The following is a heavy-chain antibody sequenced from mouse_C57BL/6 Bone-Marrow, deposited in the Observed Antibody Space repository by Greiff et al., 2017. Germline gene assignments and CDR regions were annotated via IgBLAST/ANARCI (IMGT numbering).Heavy chain of an antibody. CDR3: ARGTNFEAMDY. CDR1: GFSFSDYG. Sequence: EVKLVESGGGLVKPGRSLKLSCAASGFSFSDYGMHWVRQAPEKGLEWVAYISSGSSTIYYADIVKGQFTSSRDNAKNTLFLQMTSLRSEDTAMYYCARGTNFEAMDYWGQGTSVTVSS. CDR2: ISSGSSTI. J-gene: IGHJ4*01. V-gene: IGHV5-17*01. D-gene: IGHD4-1*01.